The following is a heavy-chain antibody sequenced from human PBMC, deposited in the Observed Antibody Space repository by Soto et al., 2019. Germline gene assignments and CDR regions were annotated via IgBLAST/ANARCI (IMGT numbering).Heavy chain of an antibody. J-gene: IGHJ4*02. Sequence: GGSLRLSCAASGFTLSSYAMSWVRQAPGKGLEWVANIKQDGSEKYYVDSVKGRFTISRDNAKNSLYLEIHSLRVEDTALFYCAKDWGNYYYFDYWGRGTLVTVSS. D-gene: IGHD3-16*01. CDR3: AKDWGNYYYFDY. CDR2: IKQDGSEK. V-gene: IGHV3-7*03. CDR1: GFTLSSYA.